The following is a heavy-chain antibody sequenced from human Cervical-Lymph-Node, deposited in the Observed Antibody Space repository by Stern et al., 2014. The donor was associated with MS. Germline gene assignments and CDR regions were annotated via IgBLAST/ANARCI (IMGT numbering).Heavy chain of an antibody. Sequence: QVTLKESGPTLVKPTQTLTLTCTFSGFSLSTSGVGVGWIRQPPGKALEWLALIYWDDDKRYIPSLKSRLTITKDTSKNQVVLTMTNMDPVDTATYYCAHSRSIFGVVTYLFDPWGQGTLVTVSS. CDR3: AHSRSIFGVVTYLFDP. D-gene: IGHD3-3*01. CDR2: IYWDDDK. CDR1: GFSLSTSGVG. J-gene: IGHJ5*02. V-gene: IGHV2-5*02.